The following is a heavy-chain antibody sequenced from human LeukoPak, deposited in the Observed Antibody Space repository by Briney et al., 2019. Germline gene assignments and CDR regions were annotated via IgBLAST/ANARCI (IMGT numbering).Heavy chain of an antibody. CDR2: ISSSGSTI. CDR1: GFTFSDYY. Sequence: GGSLRLSCAASGFTFSDYYMSWIRQAPGKGLEWVSYISSSGSTIYYADSVKGRFTISRDNAKNSLYLQMNSLRAEDTAVYYCARGRYCSSTSCYWGGKFDPWGQGTLVTVSS. V-gene: IGHV3-11*04. J-gene: IGHJ5*02. CDR3: ARGRYCSSTSCYWGGKFDP. D-gene: IGHD2-2*01.